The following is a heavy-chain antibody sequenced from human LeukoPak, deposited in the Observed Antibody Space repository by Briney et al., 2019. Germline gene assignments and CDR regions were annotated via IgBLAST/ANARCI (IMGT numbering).Heavy chain of an antibody. Sequence: GGSLRLSCAASGFTFSTYWMHWVRQAPGKGLVWVSRIKSDGSTNYADSVKGRFTISRDTAKNTVSLQMNSLRPEDTGVYYCARAPSEIGGYYPEYFRHWGQGTLVTVSS. J-gene: IGHJ1*01. CDR3: ARAPSEIGGYYPEYFRH. CDR1: GFTFSTYW. V-gene: IGHV3-74*01. D-gene: IGHD3-22*01. CDR2: IKSDGST.